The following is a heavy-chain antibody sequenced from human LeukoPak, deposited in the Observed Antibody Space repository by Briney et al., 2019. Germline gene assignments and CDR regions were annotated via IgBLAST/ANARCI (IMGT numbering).Heavy chain of an antibody. CDR1: GGTFSSYA. CDR3: ATAVVTPRDFDY. CDR2: IIPIFGTA. J-gene: IGHJ4*02. Sequence: ASVKVSCKASGGTFSSYAISWVRQAPGQGLEWMGGIIPIFGTANYAQKFQGRVTITADESTSTAYMELSSLRSEDTAVYYCATAVVTPRDFDYWGQGTLVTVSS. D-gene: IGHD4-23*01. V-gene: IGHV1-69*01.